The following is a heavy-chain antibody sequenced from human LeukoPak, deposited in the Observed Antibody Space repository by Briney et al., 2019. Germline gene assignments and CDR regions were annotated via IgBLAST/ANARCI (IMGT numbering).Heavy chain of an antibody. J-gene: IGHJ4*02. Sequence: GGSLRLSRAASGFTFSDYYMSWIRQAPGKGLEWVSYISSSGNIIYYADSVKGRFTISRDNAKNSLYLQTNSLRAEDTAVYYCARRRYNWNAIDYWGQGTLVTVSS. D-gene: IGHD1-20*01. CDR1: GFTFSDYY. CDR2: ISSSGNII. CDR3: ARRRYNWNAIDY. V-gene: IGHV3-11*01.